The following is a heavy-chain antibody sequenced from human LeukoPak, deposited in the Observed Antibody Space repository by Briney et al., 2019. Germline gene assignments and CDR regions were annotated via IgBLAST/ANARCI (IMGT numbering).Heavy chain of an antibody. Sequence: SQTLSLTCTVYGGSISSGGYYWSWIRQHPGKGLEWLGYFYYCESTYYNPSLKSRVTISVDTSKNQFSLKLSSVTAADTAVYYCARVPTPAPYYYDSSGLEAFDIWGQGTMVTVSS. CDR3: ARVPTPAPYYYDSSGLEAFDI. CDR1: GGSISSGGYY. V-gene: IGHV4-31*03. J-gene: IGHJ3*02. D-gene: IGHD3-22*01. CDR2: FYYCEST.